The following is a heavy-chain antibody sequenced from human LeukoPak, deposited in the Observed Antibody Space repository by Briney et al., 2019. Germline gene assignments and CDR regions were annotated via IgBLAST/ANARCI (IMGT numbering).Heavy chain of an antibody. V-gene: IGHV3-21*01. D-gene: IGHD2-21*01. J-gene: IGHJ4*02. CDR2: ISSSSSYI. CDR3: ARDGYCGGDCFDY. CDR1: GFTFSSYS. Sequence: GGSLRLSCAASGFTFSSYSMNWVRQAPGKGLEWVSSISSSSSYIYYADSVKGRLTISRDNAKNSLYLQMNSLRAEDTAVYYCARDGYCGGDCFDYWGQGTLVTVSS.